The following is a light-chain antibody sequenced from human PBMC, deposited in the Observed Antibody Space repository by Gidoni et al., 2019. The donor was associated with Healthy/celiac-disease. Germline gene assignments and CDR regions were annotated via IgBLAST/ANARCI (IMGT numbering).Light chain of an antibody. Sequence: SYELTQPPSVSVSPGQTASIPCSGNKLGDKYACWYQQKPGHSPVLVIYQDSKRPSGIPARFSGSNSGNTATLTISGTQAMDEADYYCQAWDSSTGGNVFGTGTKVTVL. CDR3: QAWDSSTGGNV. V-gene: IGLV3-1*01. J-gene: IGLJ1*01. CDR2: QDS. CDR1: KLGDKY.